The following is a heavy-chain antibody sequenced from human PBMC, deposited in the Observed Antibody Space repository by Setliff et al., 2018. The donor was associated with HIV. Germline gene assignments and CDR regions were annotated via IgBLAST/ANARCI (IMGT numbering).Heavy chain of an antibody. CDR1: GYSFTSYW. V-gene: IGHV5-51*01. D-gene: IGHD6-19*01. CDR2: IYPGDSDT. J-gene: IGHJ5*02. Sequence: GESLKISCKGSGYSFTSYWIGWVRQMPGKGLEWMGIIYPGDSDTRYSPSFQGQVTISADKSISIAYLQWSSLKVSDTAMSYCARKSAEATNWFDPLGQETRVTVSS. CDR3: ARKSAEATNWFDP.